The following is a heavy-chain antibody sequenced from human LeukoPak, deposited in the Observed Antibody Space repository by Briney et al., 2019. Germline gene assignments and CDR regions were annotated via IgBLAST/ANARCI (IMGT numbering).Heavy chain of an antibody. CDR1: GDSVSSSSVA. CDR2: TYYRSKWYN. D-gene: IGHD6-19*01. V-gene: IGHV6-1*01. CDR3: ARENSRGRFDY. Sequence: SQTLLLTCAISGDSVSSSSVAWNWIRQSPSRGLEWLGRTYYRSKWYNDYAVSLKSRITIDPDTSKNQVSLQLNSVSPEDTAMYYCARENSRGRFDYWGQGTLVTVSS. J-gene: IGHJ4*02.